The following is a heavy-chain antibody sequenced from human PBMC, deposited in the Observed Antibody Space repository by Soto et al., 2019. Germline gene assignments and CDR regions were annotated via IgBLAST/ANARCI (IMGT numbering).Heavy chain of an antibody. J-gene: IGHJ4*02. D-gene: IGHD4-17*01. V-gene: IGHV3-53*04. CDR1: GFTVSSNY. CDR2: IYSGGST. Sequence: QLVESGGGLVQPGGSLRLSCAASGFTVSSNYMNWVRQAPGKGLQWVSLIYSGGSTYYADSVTGRFTISRDNSKNTLYLQMDSLRLEDTAVYYCAAAIYGDWSFHYWCQGTLVTVSS. CDR3: AAAIYGDWSFHY.